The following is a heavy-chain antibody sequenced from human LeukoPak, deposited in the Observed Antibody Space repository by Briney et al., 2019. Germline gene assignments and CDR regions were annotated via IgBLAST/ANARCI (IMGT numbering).Heavy chain of an antibody. CDR2: FFITVTT. J-gene: IGHJ4*02. Sequence: PSETLSLTSTVPGGSISSDYWCSIRQPPGKGLERVGYFFITVTTDYNPSLRSAVTISVETSNNQFSLKVSSVTAADTAVYYCARSSGAYRSFDYWGQGTLVPVSS. D-gene: IGHD1-26*01. V-gene: IGHV4-59*01. CDR3: ARSSGAYRSFDY. CDR1: GGSISSDY.